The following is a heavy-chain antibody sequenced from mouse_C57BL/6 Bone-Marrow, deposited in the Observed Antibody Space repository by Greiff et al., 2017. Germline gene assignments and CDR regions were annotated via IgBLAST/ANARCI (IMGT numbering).Heavy chain of an antibody. J-gene: IGHJ3*01. D-gene: IGHD2-4*01. CDR2: INPNNGGT. Sequence: EVQLQQSGPELVKPGASVKISCKASGYTFTDYYMNWVKQSHGKSLEWIGDINPNNGGTSYNQKFKGKATLTVDKSSSTAYMELRSLTSEDSAVYYCARLGDYDGRFAYWGQGTLVTVSA. V-gene: IGHV1-26*01. CDR1: GYTFTDYY. CDR3: ARLGDYDGRFAY.